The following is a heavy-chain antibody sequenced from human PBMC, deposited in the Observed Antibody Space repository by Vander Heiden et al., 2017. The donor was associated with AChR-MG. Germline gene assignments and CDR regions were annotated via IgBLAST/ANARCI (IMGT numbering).Heavy chain of an antibody. CDR2: ISAYNGNT. V-gene: IGHV1-18*01. CDR3: ARDAGFGSGGGFWTPQGYYYYGMDV. J-gene: IGHJ6*02. CDR1: GYTFTSYG. Sequence: QVQLVQSGAEVKKPGASVKVSCKASGYTFTSYGISWVRQAPGQGLEWMGWISAYNGNTNYAQKLQGRVTMTTDTSTSTAYMELRSLRSDDTAVYYCARDAGFGSGGGFWTPQGYYYYGMDVWGQGTTVTVSS. D-gene: IGHD2-15*01.